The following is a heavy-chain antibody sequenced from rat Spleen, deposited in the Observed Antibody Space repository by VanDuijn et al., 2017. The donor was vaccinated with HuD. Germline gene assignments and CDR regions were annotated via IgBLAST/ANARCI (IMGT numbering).Heavy chain of an antibody. Sequence: EVQLVESGGGLVQPGRSMKLSCTVSGFTFSNYYMAWVRQAPTKGLEWVASISSGGDSIYYRDSVKGRFTISRDNAKSTLYLQMDSLRSEDPATYCCARHSATGCSYNWFAYWGQGTLVTVSS. J-gene: IGHJ3*01. CDR2: ISSGGDSI. V-gene: IGHV5-25*01. CDR3: ARHSATGCSYNWFAY. CDR1: GFTFSNYY. D-gene: IGHD5-1*01.